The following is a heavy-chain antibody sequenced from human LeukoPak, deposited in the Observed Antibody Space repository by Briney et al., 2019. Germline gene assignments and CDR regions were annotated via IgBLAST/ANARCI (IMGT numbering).Heavy chain of an antibody. CDR2: IRSNSDGGAI. V-gene: IGHV3-15*07. J-gene: IGHJ5*02. CDR1: GFNFDNAW. Sequence: GGSLRLSCATSGFNFDNAWMNWVRQAPGKGLEWAGRIRSNSDGGAIDYAAPVKGRFALSRDDSKNTLYLQMNSLQTEDTAMYYCATDFYDSTWGQGTLVTVSS. CDR3: ATDFYDST. D-gene: IGHD2/OR15-2a*01.